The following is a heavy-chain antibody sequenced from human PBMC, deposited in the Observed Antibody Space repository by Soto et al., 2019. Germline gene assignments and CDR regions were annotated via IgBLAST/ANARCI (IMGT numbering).Heavy chain of an antibody. D-gene: IGHD1-7*01. CDR3: ATDLTGSTTPYYYYMDV. V-gene: IGHV1-24*01. J-gene: IGHJ6*03. Sequence: ASVKVSCKVSGYTLTEFSMHCVRQAPGKGLEWMGGFDPEDGETIYAQKFQGRVTMTEDTSTDTAYMELSSLRSEDTAVYYCATDLTGSTTPYYYYMDVWGKGTTVTVSS. CDR2: FDPEDGET. CDR1: GYTLTEFS.